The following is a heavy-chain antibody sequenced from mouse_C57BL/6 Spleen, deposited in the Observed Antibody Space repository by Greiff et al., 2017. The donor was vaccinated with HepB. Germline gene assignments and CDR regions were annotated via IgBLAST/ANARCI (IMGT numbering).Heavy chain of an antibody. CDR1: GYTFTDYN. CDR2: INPNNGGT. CDR3: ARGGMVTTGFAY. V-gene: IGHV1-22*01. D-gene: IGHD2-2*01. J-gene: IGHJ3*01. Sequence: EVQLQQSGPELVKPGASVKMSCKASGYTFTDYNMHWVKQSHGKSLEWIGYINPNNGGTSYNQKFKGKATLTVNKSSSTAYMELRSLTSEDSAVYYCARGGMVTTGFAYWGQGTLVTVSA.